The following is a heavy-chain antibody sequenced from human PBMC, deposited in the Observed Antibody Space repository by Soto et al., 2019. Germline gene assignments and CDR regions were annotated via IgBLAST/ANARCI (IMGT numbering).Heavy chain of an antibody. CDR3: ARGLVIRPYYYHGMDV. J-gene: IGHJ6*02. CDR2: ISSIGST. CDR1: GGSISSVDYF. D-gene: IGHD3-9*01. V-gene: IGHV4-30-4*01. Sequence: QVQLQESGPGLVKPSQTLSLTCTVSGGSISSVDYFWSWIRQSPGKGLEWIGYISSIGSTYYNPSLKSRVSVSRDTSKNQFSLKLSSVTTTDTAVYYCARGLVIRPYYYHGMDVLGQGTKVTVSS.